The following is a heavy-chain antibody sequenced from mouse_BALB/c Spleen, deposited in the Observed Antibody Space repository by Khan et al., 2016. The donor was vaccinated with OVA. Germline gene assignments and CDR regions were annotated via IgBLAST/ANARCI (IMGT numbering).Heavy chain of an antibody. J-gene: IGHJ4*01. CDR1: GFSLTNYG. CDR2: IWSDGST. V-gene: IGHV2-6-1*01. CDR3: ARQPYYHYNIMDY. D-gene: IGHD2-10*01. Sequence: QVQLQQPGPGLVAPSQSLSITCTISGFSLTNYGVHWVRQPPGKGLEWLVVIWSDGSTTYNSALKSRLTISKDNSKSQVFLKMNSLQTDDTAVYFCARQPYYHYNIMDYWGQGTSVTVSS.